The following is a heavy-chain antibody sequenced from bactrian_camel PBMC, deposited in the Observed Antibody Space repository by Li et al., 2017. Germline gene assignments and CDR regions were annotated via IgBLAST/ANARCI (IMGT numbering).Heavy chain of an antibody. D-gene: IGHD6*01. V-gene: IGHV3S40*01. CDR1: GFTFSSYD. J-gene: IGHJ4*01. CDR3: ATKAGGH. Sequence: DVQLVESGGGLVQPGGSLRLSCAASGFTFSSYDMSWVRQAPGKGLEWVSAINSGGGSTYYADSVKGRFTISRDNAKNTLYLQMNSLKTEDMAMYYCATKAGGHWGRGTQVTVS. CDR2: INSGGGST.